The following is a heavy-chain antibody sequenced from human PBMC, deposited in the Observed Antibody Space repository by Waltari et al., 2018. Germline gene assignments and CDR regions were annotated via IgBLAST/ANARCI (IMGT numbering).Heavy chain of an antibody. CDR1: GGSISSSRYY. CDR3: ARDVAAHFDY. Sequence: HLQLQESGPGLVKPSETLSLTCTVSGGSISSSRYYWGWIRQPPGKGLAWIGSIYYSGSTYYNPALKSRVTISVDTSKNQFSLKLSSVTAADTAVYYCARDVAAHFDYWGQGTLVTVSS. J-gene: IGHJ4*02. V-gene: IGHV4-39*07. CDR2: IYYSGST. D-gene: IGHD6-6*01.